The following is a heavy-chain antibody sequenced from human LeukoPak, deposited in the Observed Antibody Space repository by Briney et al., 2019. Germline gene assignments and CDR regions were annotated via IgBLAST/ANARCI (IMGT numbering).Heavy chain of an antibody. CDR2: VKEDGSQK. CDR1: GFTFSHYW. Sequence: PGGSLRLSCAASGFTFSHYWMTWVRQAPGKGLEWVANVKEDGSQKTYVDSVKGRFTISRDNAKNSLFLQMNNVRADDTAVYYCVKNDGWFHLAQWGQGRWSPSPQ. CDR3: VKNDGWFHLAQ. D-gene: IGHD6-19*01. V-gene: IGHV3-7*01. J-gene: IGHJ1*01.